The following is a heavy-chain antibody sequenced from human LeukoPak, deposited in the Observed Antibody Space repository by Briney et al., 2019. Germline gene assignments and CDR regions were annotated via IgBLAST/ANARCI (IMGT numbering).Heavy chain of an antibody. CDR2: ISPHNGYT. J-gene: IGHJ4*01. V-gene: IGHV1-18*01. CDR3: ERWGEYDMTVYCFDY. D-gene: IGHD3-9*01. Sequence: GASVKVSCKASGYTFDNYGVSWVRPAPGQGLEWMGSISPHNGYTKHAQKFQGRVTMTTDTPTSTAFMELSDLTSDDTAVYYCERWGEYDMTVYCFDYWGHGALVIVSS. CDR1: GYTFDNYG.